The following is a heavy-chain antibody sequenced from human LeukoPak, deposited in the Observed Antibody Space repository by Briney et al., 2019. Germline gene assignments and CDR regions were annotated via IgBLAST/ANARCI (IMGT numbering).Heavy chain of an antibody. CDR2: IYASGST. D-gene: IGHD1-26*01. Sequence: NPSETLSLTCTVSGGSISDYYWNWIRQPAGKGLEWIGRIYASGSTNYNPSLRSRVTMSVDESKNQFSLKLTSATAADTAVYYCARSYLGGTYYDRFDPWGQGTLVTVSS. V-gene: IGHV4-4*07. CDR1: GGSISDYY. J-gene: IGHJ5*02. CDR3: ARSYLGGTYYDRFDP.